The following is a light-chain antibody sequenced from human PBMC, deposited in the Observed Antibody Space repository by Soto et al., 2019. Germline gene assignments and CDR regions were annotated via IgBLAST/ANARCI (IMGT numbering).Light chain of an antibody. V-gene: IGLV2-23*01. CDR1: SSDVGNYNY. CDR2: EGN. CDR3: CAYAGSNTLV. Sequence: QSALTQPASVSGSPGQSITISCTGTSSDVGNYNYVSWYQQHPGKAPKLMIYEGNKRPSGVSNRFSASKSGNTASLTISGLQAEDEADYYCCAYAGSNTLVFGGGTKVTVL. J-gene: IGLJ2*01.